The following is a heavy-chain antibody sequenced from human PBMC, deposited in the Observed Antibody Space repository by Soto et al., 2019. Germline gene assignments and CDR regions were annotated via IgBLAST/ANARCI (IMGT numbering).Heavy chain of an antibody. V-gene: IGHV1-2*04. CDR2: INPNSGGT. Sequence: ASVKVSCKASGYTFTGYYMHWVRQAPGQGLEWMGWINPNSGGTNYAQKFQGWVTMTRDTSISTAYMELSRLRSDDTAVYYCARAINYDILTGYYAEGGPQEQYNWFDPWGQGTLVTVSS. CDR1: GYTFTGYY. J-gene: IGHJ5*02. CDR3: ARAINYDILTGYYAEGGPQEQYNWFDP. D-gene: IGHD3-9*01.